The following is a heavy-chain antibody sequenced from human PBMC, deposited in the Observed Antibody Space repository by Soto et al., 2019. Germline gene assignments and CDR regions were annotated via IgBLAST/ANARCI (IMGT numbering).Heavy chain of an antibody. J-gene: IGHJ4*02. CDR2: ISGSGGST. D-gene: IGHD2-15*01. Sequence: GGSLRLSCAASGFTLSIYAMSWVRQAPGKGLEWVSAISGSGGSTYYADSVKGRFTISRDNSKNTLYLQMNSLRAEDTAVYYCAKDKGYCSGGSCYFDYWGQGTLVTVSS. V-gene: IGHV3-23*01. CDR1: GFTLSIYA. CDR3: AKDKGYCSGGSCYFDY.